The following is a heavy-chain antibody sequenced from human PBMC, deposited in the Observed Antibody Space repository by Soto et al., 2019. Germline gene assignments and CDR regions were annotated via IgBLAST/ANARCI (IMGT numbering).Heavy chain of an antibody. D-gene: IGHD3-22*01. J-gene: IGHJ4*02. Sequence: PGGSLRLSCAASGFTFSDHYMSWIRQAPGKGLEWVSYISSSGDIIYYADSVKGRFTISRDNAKNSLYLQMNSLRAEDTAVYYCARDLGYYDSSGYFDYWGQGTLATVSS. CDR3: ARDLGYYDSSGYFDY. V-gene: IGHV3-11*01. CDR2: ISSSGDII. CDR1: GFTFSDHY.